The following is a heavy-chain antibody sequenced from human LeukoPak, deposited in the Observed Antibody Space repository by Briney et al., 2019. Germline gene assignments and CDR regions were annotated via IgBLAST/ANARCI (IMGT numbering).Heavy chain of an antibody. D-gene: IGHD3-9*01. CDR1: GFTVSSNY. V-gene: IGHV3-53*01. CDR3: ARERHDILTGYYIDYYYYYMDV. Sequence: GGSLRLSCAASGFTVSSNYMSWVRQAPGKGLEWVSVIYSGGSPYYEDSVKGRFTISRDNSKNTLYLQMNSLRAEDTAVYYCARERHDILTGYYIDYYYYYMDVWGKGTTVTVSS. CDR2: IYSGGSP. J-gene: IGHJ6*03.